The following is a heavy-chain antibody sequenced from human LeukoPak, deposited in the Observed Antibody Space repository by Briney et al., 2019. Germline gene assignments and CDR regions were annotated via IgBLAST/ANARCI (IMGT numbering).Heavy chain of an antibody. Sequence: GESLKISCKGSGYSFTSHWIGWVRQMPGKGLEWIRIIYPGDSETRYSPSFQGQVTISVDKSISTAYLQWSSLKASDTAMYYCARRYYYDSSGYYLAHDAFDIWGQGTMVTVSS. CDR1: GYSFTSHW. D-gene: IGHD3-22*01. V-gene: IGHV5-51*01. CDR2: IYPGDSET. CDR3: ARRYYYDSSGYYLAHDAFDI. J-gene: IGHJ3*02.